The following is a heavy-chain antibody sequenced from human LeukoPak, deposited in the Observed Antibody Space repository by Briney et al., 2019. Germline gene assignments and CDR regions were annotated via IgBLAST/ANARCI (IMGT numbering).Heavy chain of an antibody. CDR1: GFTLSSYW. CDR2: IKQDGSEK. V-gene: IGHV3-7*01. D-gene: IGHD2-15*01. CDR3: ARDAELLPYYYYMDV. Sequence: GGALRLSCATPGFTLSSYWMSWVRQAPGKGVEGGANIKQDGSEKYYVDSVKGRFTISRDNAKNSLYLQMNSLRAEDTAVYYCARDAELLPYYYYMDVWGKGTTVTVSS. J-gene: IGHJ6*03.